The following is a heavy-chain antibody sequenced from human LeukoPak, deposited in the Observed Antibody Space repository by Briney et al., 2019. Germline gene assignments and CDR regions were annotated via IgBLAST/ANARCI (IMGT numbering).Heavy chain of an antibody. J-gene: IGHJ6*02. Sequence: GRSLRLSCAASGFTFSSYGMHWVRQAPGKGLEWVAVIWYDGSNKYYADSVKGLFTISRDNSKNTLYLQMNSLRAEDTAVYYCVRDSGGQWFGVYYYYYYGMDVWGQGTTVTVSS. V-gene: IGHV3-33*01. CDR2: IWYDGSNK. CDR1: GFTFSSYG. D-gene: IGHD3-10*01. CDR3: VRDSGGQWFGVYYYYYYGMDV.